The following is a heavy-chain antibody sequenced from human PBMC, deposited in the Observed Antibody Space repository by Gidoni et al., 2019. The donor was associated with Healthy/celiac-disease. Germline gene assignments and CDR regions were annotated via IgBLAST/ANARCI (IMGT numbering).Heavy chain of an antibody. CDR1: GFTFGDHA. Sequence: EVQLVEAGGGLVQPGRSLRRSCPASGFTFGDHAMSWFRQAPGQGLEGVGFIRSKAYGGTTEYAASVKGRFTISRDDSKSIAYLQMNSLKTEDTAVYYCTRDSSGWYGYFDYWGQGTLVTVSS. CDR2: IRSKAYGGTT. J-gene: IGHJ4*02. V-gene: IGHV3-49*03. D-gene: IGHD6-19*01. CDR3: TRDSSGWYGYFDY.